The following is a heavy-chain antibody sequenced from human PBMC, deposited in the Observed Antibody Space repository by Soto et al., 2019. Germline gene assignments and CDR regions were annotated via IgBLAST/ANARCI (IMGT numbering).Heavy chain of an antibody. CDR1: GFTFSSYW. J-gene: IGHJ3*02. CDR3: TREGNGWYEKSFDI. CDR2: IKSDGSRT. D-gene: IGHD6-19*01. Sequence: EVQLVESGGGLVQPGGSLRLSCAASGFTFSSYWMHWVRQTPGKGLEWVSRIKSDGSRTVYAESVKGRFTISRDSAESTVYMQMSSLRVEDTAVYYCTREGNGWYEKSFDIRGQGTTVTVSS. V-gene: IGHV3-74*01.